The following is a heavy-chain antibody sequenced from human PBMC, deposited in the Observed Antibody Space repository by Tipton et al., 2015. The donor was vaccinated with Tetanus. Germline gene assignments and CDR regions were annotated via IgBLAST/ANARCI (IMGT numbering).Heavy chain of an antibody. D-gene: IGHD3-3*01. Sequence: TLSLTCAVSGGSLNTYYWSWIRQSPGKGLEWIGYIYYSGRTNYNPSLKSRVSLSVDTAKNQFSLKLSSVTVADTAVYYCAGVLRSESVGWFDPWGQGSLVTVSS. CDR3: AGVLRSESVGWFDP. V-gene: IGHV4-59*08. J-gene: IGHJ5*02. CDR2: IYYSGRT. CDR1: GGSLNTYY.